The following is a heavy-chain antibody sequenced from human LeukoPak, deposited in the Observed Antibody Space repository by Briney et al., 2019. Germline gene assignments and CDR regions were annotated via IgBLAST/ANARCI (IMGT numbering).Heavy chain of an antibody. D-gene: IGHD1-26*01. CDR2: IIPIFGTA. J-gene: IGHJ3*02. CDR3: ARVGIMFSGSYLNAFDI. Sequence: ASVKVSCKASGGTFSSYVISWVRQAPGQGLEWMGGIIPIFGTANYAQKLQGRVTMTTDTSTSTASMELRSLRSDDTAVYYCARVGIMFSGSYLNAFDIWGQGTTVTISS. CDR1: GGTFSSYV. V-gene: IGHV1-69*05.